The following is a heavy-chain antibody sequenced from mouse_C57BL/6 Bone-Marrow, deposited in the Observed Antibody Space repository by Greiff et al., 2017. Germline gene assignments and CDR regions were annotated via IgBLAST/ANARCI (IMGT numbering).Heavy chain of an antibody. CDR3: VRQCVTSLYAMDY. V-gene: IGHV10-1*01. Sequence: EVKLMESGGGLVQPTGSLKLSCAASGFSFNTYAMNWVRQAPGKGLEWVARIRSKSNNYATYYADSVKDRFTISRDDSESMLYLQMNNLKTEDTAMYYCVRQCVTSLYAMDYWGQGTSVTVSS. J-gene: IGHJ4*01. D-gene: IGHD2-12*01. CDR1: GFSFNTYA. CDR2: IRSKSNNYAT.